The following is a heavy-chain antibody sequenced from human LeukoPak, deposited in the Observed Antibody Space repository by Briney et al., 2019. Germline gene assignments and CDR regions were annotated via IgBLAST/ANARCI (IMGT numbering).Heavy chain of an antibody. CDR3: AREDYYDSSGYPRPYYYYMDV. J-gene: IGHJ6*03. D-gene: IGHD3-22*01. V-gene: IGHV1-46*01. CDR2: INPSGGST. CDR1: GYTFTGYY. Sequence: ASVRVSCKASGYTFTGYYMHWVRQAPGQGLEWMGIINPSGGSTSYAQKFQGRVTMTRDMSTSTVYMELSSLRSEDTAVYYCAREDYYDSSGYPRPYYYYMDVWGKGTTVTVSS.